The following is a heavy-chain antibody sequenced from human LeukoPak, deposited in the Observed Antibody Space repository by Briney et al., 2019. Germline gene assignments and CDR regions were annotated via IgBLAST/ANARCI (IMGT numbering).Heavy chain of an antibody. Sequence: PSETLSLTCTVSGGSISSGGYYWSWIRQPAGKGLECIGRIYISGSANYNPSLKSRVTISVDTSKNQFSLKLSSVTAADTAVYYCARDERGTTVGSNWFDPWGQGTLVTVSS. V-gene: IGHV4-61*02. J-gene: IGHJ5*02. D-gene: IGHD4-23*01. CDR1: GGSISSGGYY. CDR2: IYISGSA. CDR3: ARDERGTTVGSNWFDP.